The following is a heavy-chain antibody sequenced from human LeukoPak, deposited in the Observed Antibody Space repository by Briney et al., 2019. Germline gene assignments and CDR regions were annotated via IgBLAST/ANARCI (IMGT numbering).Heavy chain of an antibody. CDR3: ARWFDY. CDR1: GGSFNVYY. V-gene: IGHV4-34*12. Sequence: PSETLSLTCTVYGGSFNVYYWTWIRQPPGKGLEWIGSIFYSGSTYYNPSLKSRVTISVDTSKNQFSLKLSSVTAADTAVYYCARWFDYWGQGTLVTVSS. J-gene: IGHJ4*02. CDR2: IFYSGST.